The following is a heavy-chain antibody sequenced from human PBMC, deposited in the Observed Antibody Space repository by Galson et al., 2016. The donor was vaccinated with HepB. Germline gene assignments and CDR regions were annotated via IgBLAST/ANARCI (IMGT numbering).Heavy chain of an antibody. D-gene: IGHD1-26*01. Sequence: SLRLSCAASGFTFSIFAMNWVRQAPGKGLEWVSGISDIGGSTYYVDSVKGRFTIFRDNSKDTLYLQMNSLRAEDTAVYYCAKEVGTVHPSNWFDPWGQGTLVTVSS. CDR3: AKEVGTVHPSNWFDP. J-gene: IGHJ5*02. CDR1: GFTFSIFA. V-gene: IGHV3-23*01. CDR2: ISDIGGST.